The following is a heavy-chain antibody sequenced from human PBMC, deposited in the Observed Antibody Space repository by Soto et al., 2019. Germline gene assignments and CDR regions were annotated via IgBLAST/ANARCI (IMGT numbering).Heavy chain of an antibody. CDR1: GGSISSYY. D-gene: IGHD3-22*01. CDR3: GRASRSVGYDSSGYYHPPGLDY. Sequence: SETLSLTCTVSGGSISSYYWSWIRQPPGKGLEWIGYIYYSGSTNYNPSLKSRVTISVDTSKNQFSLKLSSVTAADTAVYYCGRASRSVGYDSSGYYHPPGLDYWGQGTLVTVSS. V-gene: IGHV4-59*01. CDR2: IYYSGST. J-gene: IGHJ4*02.